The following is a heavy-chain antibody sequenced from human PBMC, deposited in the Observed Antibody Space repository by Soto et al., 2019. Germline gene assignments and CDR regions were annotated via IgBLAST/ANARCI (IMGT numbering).Heavy chain of an antibody. J-gene: IGHJ4*02. CDR1: GFDFGDYY. CDR3: VRPYYRSSWSTFDR. CDR2: IDSGDGTT. Sequence: GGSLRLSCTGSGFDFGDYYMSWIRQAPGKGLEWVSYIDSGDGTTYYTESVKGRLTIFGGKAKKTVYLQVSIVIVEDTALYYCVRPYYRSSWSTFDRWGQGTLVTVSS. V-gene: IGHV3-11*01. D-gene: IGHD6-13*01.